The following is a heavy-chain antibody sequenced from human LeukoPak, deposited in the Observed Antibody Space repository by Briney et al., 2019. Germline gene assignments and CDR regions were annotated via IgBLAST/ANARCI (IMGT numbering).Heavy chain of an antibody. D-gene: IGHD3-10*02. J-gene: IGHJ4*02. Sequence: GRSLRLSCAASGFTFDDYAMHWVRQAPGKGLEWVSGISWNSGSIGYAHSVKGRFTISRDNAKNSLYLQMNSLRAEDTALYYCAKDISYYGRGAMGGVDYWGQGTLVTVSS. CDR2: ISWNSGSI. CDR3: AKDISYYGRGAMGGVDY. V-gene: IGHV3-9*01. CDR1: GFTFDDYA.